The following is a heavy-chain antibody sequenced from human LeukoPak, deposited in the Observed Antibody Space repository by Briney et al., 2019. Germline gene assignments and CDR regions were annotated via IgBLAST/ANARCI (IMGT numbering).Heavy chain of an antibody. CDR2: IYYTGST. J-gene: IGHJ6*03. D-gene: IGHD6-13*01. CDR1: GGSISSSSYY. Sequence: PSETLSLTCTVSGGSISSSSYYWGWIRQPPGKGLEWIGSIYYTGSTHYNPSLKSRVTISVDTSKNQFSLKLSSVTAADTAVYYCAKEHSSSWFKYYYYYMDVWGKGTTVTVSS. V-gene: IGHV4-39*07. CDR3: AKEHSSSWFKYYYYYMDV.